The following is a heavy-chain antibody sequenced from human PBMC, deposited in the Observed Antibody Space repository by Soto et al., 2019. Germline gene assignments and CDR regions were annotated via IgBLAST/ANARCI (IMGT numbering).Heavy chain of an antibody. Sequence: QVQLVESGGGLVKPGGSLRLSCAASGFTFSDYHMSWIRQAPGKGLEWVSYISSSGSNVYYADSVKGRFTISRDNAKNSLYLQMNSRRVEDTAVYYGARRIVGTTGHAMDVWGQGTTVTVSS. CDR1: GFTFSDYH. V-gene: IGHV3-11*01. CDR3: ARRIVGTTGHAMDV. D-gene: IGHD1-26*01. CDR2: ISSSGSNV. J-gene: IGHJ6*02.